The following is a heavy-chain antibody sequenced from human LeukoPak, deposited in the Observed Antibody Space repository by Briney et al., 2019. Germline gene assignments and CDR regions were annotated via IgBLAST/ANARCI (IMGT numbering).Heavy chain of an antibody. Sequence: SQTLSLTCTVSGGSISSGAYYWSWIRQHPGKGLEWIGYFYYSGSTYYNPSLKSRVTISVDTSKNQFSLDLSSVTAADTAVYYCARDLGDGYRANDYWGQGTLVTVSS. V-gene: IGHV4-31*03. J-gene: IGHJ4*02. D-gene: IGHD5-24*01. CDR3: ARDLGDGYRANDY. CDR1: GGSISSGAYY. CDR2: FYYSGST.